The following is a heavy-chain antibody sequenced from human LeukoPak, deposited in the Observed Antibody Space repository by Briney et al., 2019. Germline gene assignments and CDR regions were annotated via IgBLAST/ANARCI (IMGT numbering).Heavy chain of an antibody. Sequence: PGGSLRLSCAASGFTFSSYDMHWVRQATGKGLEWVSAIGTAGDTYYPGSVKGRFTISRDDSKNTLFLQMNSLKTEDTAVYYCATPALGRRLYYYDYWGQGTLVTVSP. J-gene: IGHJ4*02. CDR1: GFTFSSYD. CDR2: IGTAGDT. V-gene: IGHV3-13*01. D-gene: IGHD3-16*01. CDR3: ATPALGRRLYYYDY.